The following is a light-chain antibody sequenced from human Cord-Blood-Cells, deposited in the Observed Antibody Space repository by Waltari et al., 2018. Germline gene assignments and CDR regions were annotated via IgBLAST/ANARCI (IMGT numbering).Light chain of an antibody. V-gene: IGKV3-11*01. CDR2: DAS. CDR1: QSVSSY. J-gene: IGKJ4*01. CDR3: QQRSNWPLT. Sequence: EIVLTQSPATLSFSPGARATLSCRASQSVSSYLAWFQQKPGQAPRLLIYDASNRATGIPARFSGSGYGTDFTLTISSLEPEDFAVYYCQQRSNWPLTFGGGTKVEIK.